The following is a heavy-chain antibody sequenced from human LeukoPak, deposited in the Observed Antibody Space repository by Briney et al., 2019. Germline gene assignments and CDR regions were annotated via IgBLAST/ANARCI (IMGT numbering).Heavy chain of an antibody. J-gene: IGHJ4*02. Sequence: SETLSLACSVSGGSISIYYWTWIRQIPGKGLEWIGYIYYTGTTNYNPLFESRATISVDTSKNQFSLKLTSVTAADTAVYFCARGEDFERYYLAYWGQGTLVTVSS. CDR1: GGSISIYY. D-gene: IGHD3-9*01. CDR2: IYYTGTT. V-gene: IGHV4-59*01. CDR3: ARGEDFERYYLAY.